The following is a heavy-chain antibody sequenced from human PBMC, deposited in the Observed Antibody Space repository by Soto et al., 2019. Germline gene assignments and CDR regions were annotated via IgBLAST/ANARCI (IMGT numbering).Heavy chain of an antibody. Sequence: GGSLRLSCAASGFTFSSYGMHWVRQAPGKGLEWVAVISYDGSNKYYADSVKGRFTISRDNSKNTLYLQMNSLRAEDTAVYYCAKDVAAMVTYYYYGMDVWGQGTTVTVSS. CDR3: AKDVAAMVTYYYYGMDV. D-gene: IGHD5-18*01. CDR1: GFTFSSYG. CDR2: ISYDGSNK. J-gene: IGHJ6*02. V-gene: IGHV3-30*18.